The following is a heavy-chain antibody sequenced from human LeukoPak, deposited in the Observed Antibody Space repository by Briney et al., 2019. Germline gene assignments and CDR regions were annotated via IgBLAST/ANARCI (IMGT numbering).Heavy chain of an antibody. D-gene: IGHD6-13*01. CDR2: IIPIFGTA. CDR3: ARGGSSWYVPLY. CDR1: GGTFSSYA. Sequence: PVKVSCKASGGTFSSYAISWVRQAPGQGLEWMGGIIPIFGTANYAQKFQGRVTMTRDTSISTAYMELSRLRSDDTAVYYCARGGSSWYVPLYWGQGTLVTVSS. V-gene: IGHV1-69*05. J-gene: IGHJ4*02.